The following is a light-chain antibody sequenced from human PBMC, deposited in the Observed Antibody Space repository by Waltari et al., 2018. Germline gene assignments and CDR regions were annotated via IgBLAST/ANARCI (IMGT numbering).Light chain of an antibody. V-gene: IGKV3-11*01. CDR3: QQRSTSFT. CDR1: QSISSY. J-gene: IGKJ3*01. CDR2: DAS. Sequence: EIVLTQSPATLSLSPGERATLACRAGQSISSYLAWYQQKPGQAPRLLIYDASTRAAGIPARFSGSVSVTDFTLTISSLEPEDFALYYCQQRSTSFTFGPVTRVDVK.